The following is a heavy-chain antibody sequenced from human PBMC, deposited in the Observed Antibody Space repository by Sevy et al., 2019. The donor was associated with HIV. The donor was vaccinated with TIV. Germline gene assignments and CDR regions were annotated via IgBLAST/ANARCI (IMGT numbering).Heavy chain of an antibody. CDR1: GFSFSTYA. Sequence: GGSLRLSCAASGFSFSTYAMRWVRQAPGKGLEWVSGIHGSGASPHYAHSVKGWCTISRDNSKNTMYLEINSLRAEDTAICYCARSLCTSYFGGQNYYYYGMDVWGQGTTVTVSS. CDR3: ARSLCTSYFGGQNYYYYGMDV. J-gene: IGHJ6*02. CDR2: IHGSGASP. V-gene: IGHV3-23*01. D-gene: IGHD2-2*01.